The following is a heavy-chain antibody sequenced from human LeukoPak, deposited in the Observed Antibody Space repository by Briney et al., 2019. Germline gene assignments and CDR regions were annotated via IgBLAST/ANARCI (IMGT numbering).Heavy chain of an antibody. V-gene: IGHV3-30*03. J-gene: IGHJ4*02. CDR3: ARNYGEGNYFDY. D-gene: IGHD4-17*01. Sequence: GGSLRISCAASGFTFSSYGMHWVRQAPGKGLEWVAVISYDGSNKYYADSVKGRFTISRDNSKNTLYLQMNSLRAEDTAVYYCARNYGEGNYFDYWGQGTLVTVSS. CDR1: GFTFSSYG. CDR2: ISYDGSNK.